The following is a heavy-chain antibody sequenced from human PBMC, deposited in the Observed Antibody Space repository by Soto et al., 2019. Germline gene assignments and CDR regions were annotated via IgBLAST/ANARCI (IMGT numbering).Heavy chain of an antibody. D-gene: IGHD2-21*02. J-gene: IGHJ6*02. CDR2: ISWNSGTI. CDR3: AKSTGVTASGMGV. Sequence: EVQVVESGGGLVQPGRSLRLSCAASGFSFDDYAMHWVRQAPGKGLEWVSGISWNSGTIGYADSVKGRFTISRDNAKNSLYLQMYSLRAEDTALYYCAKSTGVTASGMGVWGQGTTVTVSS. V-gene: IGHV3-9*01. CDR1: GFSFDDYA.